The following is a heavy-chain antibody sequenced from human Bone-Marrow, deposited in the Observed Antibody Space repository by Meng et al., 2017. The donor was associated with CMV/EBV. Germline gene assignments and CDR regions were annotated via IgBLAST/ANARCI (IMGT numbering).Heavy chain of an antibody. Sequence: GSLRLSCAVYGGSFSGYYWSWIRQPPGKGLEWIGEINHSGSTNYNPSLKSRVTISVDTSKNQFSLKLSSVTAADTAVYYRARGRYCSSTSCFRYAFDTWGQGTMVTVSS. CDR3: ARGRYCSSTSCFRYAFDT. CDR1: GGSFSGYY. CDR2: INHSGST. D-gene: IGHD2-2*01. J-gene: IGHJ3*02. V-gene: IGHV4-34*01.